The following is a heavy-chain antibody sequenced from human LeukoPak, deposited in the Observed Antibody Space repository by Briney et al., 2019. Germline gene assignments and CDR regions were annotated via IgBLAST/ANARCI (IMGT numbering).Heavy chain of an antibody. CDR2: IYHSGNT. CDR1: GYSISSDYY. V-gene: IGHV4-38-2*02. Sequence: RSSETLSLTCTVSGYSISSDYYWGWIRQPPGKGLEWIGNIYHSGNTYYNPSLKSRVTISVDTSKNQFSLKLSSVTAADTAVYYCARLYSSGWYVKGAYYFDYWGQGTLVTVSS. CDR3: ARLYSSGWYVKGAYYFDY. J-gene: IGHJ4*02. D-gene: IGHD6-19*01.